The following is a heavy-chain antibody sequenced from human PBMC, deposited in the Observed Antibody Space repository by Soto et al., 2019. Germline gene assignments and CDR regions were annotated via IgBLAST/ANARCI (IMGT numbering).Heavy chain of an antibody. CDR2: ISSNGGST. CDR3: ARNGIVVVPAAIGDWFDP. Sequence: PGGSLRLSCAASGFTFSSYAMHWVRQAPGKGLEYVSAISSNGGSTYYANSVKGRFTISRDNSKNTLYLQMGSLRAEDMAVYYCARNGIVVVPAAIGDWFDPWGQGTLVTVSS. V-gene: IGHV3-64*01. J-gene: IGHJ5*02. D-gene: IGHD2-2*01. CDR1: GFTFSSYA.